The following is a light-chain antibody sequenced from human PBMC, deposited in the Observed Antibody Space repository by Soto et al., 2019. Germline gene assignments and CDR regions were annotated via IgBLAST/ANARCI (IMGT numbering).Light chain of an antibody. Sequence: EIVMTQSPATLSVSPGERVTLSCRASQSVSSNLAWYQQKPGQAPRLLIYGASTRATGIPARFSGGGSGTEFTLTISSLQSEDFAVYYCQQYNNWPPYTFGQGTKVDIK. J-gene: IGKJ2*01. CDR1: QSVSSN. V-gene: IGKV3-15*01. CDR2: GAS. CDR3: QQYNNWPPYT.